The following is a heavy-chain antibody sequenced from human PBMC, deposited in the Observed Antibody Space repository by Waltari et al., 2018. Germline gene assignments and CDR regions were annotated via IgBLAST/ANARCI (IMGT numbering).Heavy chain of an antibody. D-gene: IGHD2-15*01. CDR2: INPNSGGT. V-gene: IGHV1-2*02. Sequence: GAEVKKPGASVKVSCKASGYTFTGYYMHWVRQAPGQGLEWMGWINPNSGGTNYAQKFQGRVTMTRDTSISTAYMELSRLRSDDTAVYYCARDIGAIYCSGGSCKTGYYYYYYMDVWGKGTTVTVSS. CDR1: GYTFTGYY. J-gene: IGHJ6*03. CDR3: ARDIGAIYCSGGSCKTGYYYYYYMDV.